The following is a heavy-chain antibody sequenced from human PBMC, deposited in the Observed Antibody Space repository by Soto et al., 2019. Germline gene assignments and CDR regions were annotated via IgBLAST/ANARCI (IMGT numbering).Heavy chain of an antibody. V-gene: IGHV3-30*18. D-gene: IGHD1-20*01. J-gene: IGHJ4*02. CDR2: ISYDGSNK. CDR1: GFTFSSYG. Sequence: GGSLRLSCAASGFTFSSYGMHWVRQAPGKGLEWVAVISYDGSNKYYADSVKGRFTISRDNSKNTLYLQMNSLRAEDTAVYYCAKDAHNWNLDYWGQGTLVTVSS. CDR3: AKDAHNWNLDY.